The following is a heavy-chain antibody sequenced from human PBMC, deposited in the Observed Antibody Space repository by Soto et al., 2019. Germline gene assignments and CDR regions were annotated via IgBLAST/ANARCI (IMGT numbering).Heavy chain of an antibody. CDR2: IYYSGST. J-gene: IGHJ5*02. CDR1: GGSVSSGSYY. CDR3: ARVTVPAANPKFDP. D-gene: IGHD2-2*01. Sequence: TSETLSLTCTVSGGSVSSGSYYWSWIRQPPGKGLEWIGYIYYSGSTNYNPSLKSRVTISVDTSKNQFSLKLSSVTAADTAVYYCARVTVPAANPKFDPWGQGTLVTVSS. V-gene: IGHV4-61*01.